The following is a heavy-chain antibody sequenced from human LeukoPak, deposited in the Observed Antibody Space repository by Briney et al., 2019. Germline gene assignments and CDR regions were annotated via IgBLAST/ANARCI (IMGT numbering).Heavy chain of an antibody. J-gene: IGHJ5*02. CDR3: ARAYHSSWYLNWFDP. V-gene: IGHV4-38-2*01. D-gene: IGHD6-13*01. CDR2: IYHNGNT. CDR1: GYSISSGYY. Sequence: SETLSLTCAVSGYSISSGYYWGWIRQPPRKGLEWIGSIYHNGNTYYNPSLKSRVTISVDTSKNEFSLKLSSVTAADTAVYYCARAYHSSWYLNWFDPWGQGTLITVSS.